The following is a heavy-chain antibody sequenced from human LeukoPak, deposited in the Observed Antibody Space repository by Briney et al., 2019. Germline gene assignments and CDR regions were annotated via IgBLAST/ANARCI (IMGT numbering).Heavy chain of an antibody. J-gene: IGHJ4*02. CDR2: FDLENGKA. CDR1: GHSLTEVA. Sequence: ASVRVSCRVSGHSLTEVAVHWVRQVPGKGLEWVGGFDLENGKAVYAQKFHKRVTMIEDTSTDTAHMDLSGLTYDDTAVYYCATFRAGKGQFFDYWGQGTLVTVSS. CDR3: ATFRAGKGQFFDY. D-gene: IGHD5-24*01. V-gene: IGHV1-24*01.